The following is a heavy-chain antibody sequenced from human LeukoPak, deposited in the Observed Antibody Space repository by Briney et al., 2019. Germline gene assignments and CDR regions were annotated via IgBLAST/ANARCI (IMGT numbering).Heavy chain of an antibody. CDR3: ARPHYYDSSGYYYYFDY. CDR1: GYSFTSYW. CDR2: IYPGDSDT. V-gene: IGHV5-51*01. Sequence: LGESLKISCKGSGYSFTSYWIGWVRQMPGKGLEWMGIIYPGDSDTGYSPSFQGQVTTSADKSISTAYLQWSSLKASDTAMYYCARPHYYDSSGYYYYFDYWGQGTLVTVSS. J-gene: IGHJ4*02. D-gene: IGHD3-22*01.